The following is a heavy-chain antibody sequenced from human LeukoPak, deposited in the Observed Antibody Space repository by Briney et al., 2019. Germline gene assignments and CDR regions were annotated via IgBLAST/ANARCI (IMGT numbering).Heavy chain of an antibody. CDR3: ARDRDSSGWYGGLFDF. J-gene: IGHJ4*02. CDR1: GDSISNSTHY. V-gene: IGHV4-39*07. CDR2: IYYSGTT. Sequence: PSETLSLTCTVSGDSISNSTHYWGWIRQPPGKGLEWIGSIYYSGTTYYNPSLTSRVSISVDTAKNQFSLKLTSVTAADTAVYYCARDRDSSGWYGGLFDFWGQGTLVTISS. D-gene: IGHD6-19*01.